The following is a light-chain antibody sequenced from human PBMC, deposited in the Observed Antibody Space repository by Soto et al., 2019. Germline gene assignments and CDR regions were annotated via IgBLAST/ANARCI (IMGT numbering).Light chain of an antibody. Sequence: DIQMTQSPSSLSASVGDRVTITCRASQTITNYLNWYQQKPGKAPKLLIYAASTLLSGVPARFSGGGSGTDFTLIIDSLQPEDFATYYCQQSYSSPWTFGQGTKVEIK. CDR1: QTITNY. CDR3: QQSYSSPWT. V-gene: IGKV1-39*01. CDR2: AAS. J-gene: IGKJ1*01.